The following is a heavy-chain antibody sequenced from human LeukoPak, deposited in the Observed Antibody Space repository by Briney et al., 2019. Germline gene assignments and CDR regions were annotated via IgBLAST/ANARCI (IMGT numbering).Heavy chain of an antibody. CDR1: GGTFSSYA. CDR2: IIPIFGTA. Sequence: GASVKVSCKASGGTFSSYAISWVRQAPGQGLEWMGGIIPIFGTANYAQKFQGRVTITADESTSTAYMELSSLRSEDTAVYYCARVDYYGSGRVPQHAFDIWGQGTMVTVSS. CDR3: ARVDYYGSGRVPQHAFDI. J-gene: IGHJ3*02. D-gene: IGHD3-10*01. V-gene: IGHV1-69*01.